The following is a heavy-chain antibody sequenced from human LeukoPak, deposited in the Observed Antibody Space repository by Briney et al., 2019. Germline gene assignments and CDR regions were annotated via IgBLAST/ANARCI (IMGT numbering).Heavy chain of an antibody. D-gene: IGHD3-22*01. CDR1: GFTFSDYY. Sequence: MPGGSLRLSCTASGFTFSDYYMTWIRQAPGKGLEWVSYISTSGSTIYYADSVKGRFTISRDNAKNSLYLQMNSLRAEDTAVYYCARGRYYDSSGHNWFDPWGQGTLVTVSS. J-gene: IGHJ5*02. CDR2: ISTSGSTI. V-gene: IGHV3-11*04. CDR3: ARGRYYDSSGHNWFDP.